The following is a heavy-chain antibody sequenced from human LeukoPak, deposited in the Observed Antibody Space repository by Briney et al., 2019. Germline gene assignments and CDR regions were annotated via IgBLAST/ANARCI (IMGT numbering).Heavy chain of an antibody. CDR2: INHGGST. V-gene: IGHV4-34*01. CDR3: ATFRWGVGFEH. CDR1: GGSFSGYY. Sequence: SETLSLTCAVYGGSFSGYYWTFIRQPPGKGPEWIGEINHGGSTNYNPSLKSRVTISVDTSRNEFSLRLNSVTAADTAVYYCATFRWGVGFEHWGQGTLVTVSS. J-gene: IGHJ4*02. D-gene: IGHD3-16*01.